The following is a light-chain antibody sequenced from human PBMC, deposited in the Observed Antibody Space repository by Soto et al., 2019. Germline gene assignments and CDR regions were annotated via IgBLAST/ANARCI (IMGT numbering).Light chain of an antibody. Sequence: DIQMTQSPSTLSASVGDRVTITCRASQSISSWLAWYQQKPGKAPKLLIYDASSLESGVPSRSSGSGSGTEFTLTISSLQPDDFATYYCQQYNSYSTFGQGTKLEIK. CDR1: QSISSW. J-gene: IGKJ2*01. CDR3: QQYNSYST. CDR2: DAS. V-gene: IGKV1-5*01.